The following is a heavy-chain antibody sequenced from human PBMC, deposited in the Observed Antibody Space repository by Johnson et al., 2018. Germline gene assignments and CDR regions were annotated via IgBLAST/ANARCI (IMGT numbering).Heavy chain of an antibody. CDR2: IKQDGSEK. D-gene: IGHD2-21*02. J-gene: IGHJ3*02. Sequence: VQLVQSGGGLVQPGGSLRLSCAASGFTFSSYWMSWVRQAPGKGLEWVANIKQDGSEKYYVDSVKGRFTISRDNTKNSLYLQMNSLGDDDTAVYYCAGGVHCGGDCYSWGAFDIWGQGTMVTVSS. CDR3: AGGVHCGGDCYSWGAFDI. CDR1: GFTFSSYW. V-gene: IGHV3-7*01.